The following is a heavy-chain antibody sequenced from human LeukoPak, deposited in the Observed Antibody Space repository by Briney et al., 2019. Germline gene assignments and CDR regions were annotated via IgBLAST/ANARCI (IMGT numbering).Heavy chain of an antibody. J-gene: IGHJ4*02. CDR3: AEAMTGAIPIDY. Sequence: GGSLRLTCAASGFTFSSYAMSWVRQAPGKGLEWVSAISGSGGSTYYADSVKGRFTISRDNSKNTLYLQMNSLRAEDTAVYYCAEAMTGAIPIDYWGQGTLVTVSS. CDR1: GFTFSSYA. CDR2: ISGSGGST. D-gene: IGHD1-14*01. V-gene: IGHV3-23*01.